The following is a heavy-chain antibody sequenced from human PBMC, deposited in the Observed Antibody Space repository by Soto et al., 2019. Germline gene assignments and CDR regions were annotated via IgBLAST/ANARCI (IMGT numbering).Heavy chain of an antibody. J-gene: IGHJ2*01. D-gene: IGHD4-17*01. CDR3: ARDLYGDNWYFDL. Sequence: QVQLQESGPGLVKPSQTLSLTCTVSGGSISSGGYYWSCIRQHPGKGLEWIGYIYYSGSTYYNPSLKSRVTISVDTSKNQFSLKLSSVTAADTAVYYCARDLYGDNWYFDLWGRGTLVTVSS. CDR2: IYYSGST. V-gene: IGHV4-31*03. CDR1: GGSISSGGYY.